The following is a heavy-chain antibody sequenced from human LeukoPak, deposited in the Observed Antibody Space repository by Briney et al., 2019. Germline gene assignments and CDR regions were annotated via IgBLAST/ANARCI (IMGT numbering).Heavy chain of an antibody. V-gene: IGHV4-4*07. Sequence: SETLSLTCTVSGGSISGLYWSWLRQPAGKGLEWIGRIYASGTANYNPSLQSRVVMSADRSKNQFSLELKSVTAADTAVYYCARVSPGYLYYMDVWGQGTTVTVSS. CDR2: IYASGTA. D-gene: IGHD3-9*01. CDR1: GGSISGLY. CDR3: ARVSPGYLYYMDV. J-gene: IGHJ6*03.